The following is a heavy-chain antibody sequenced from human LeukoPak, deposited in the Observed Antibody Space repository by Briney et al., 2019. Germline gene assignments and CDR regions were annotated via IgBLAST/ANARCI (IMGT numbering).Heavy chain of an antibody. Sequence: GGSLRLSCAASGFGFSSFGMSWVRQAPGKGLEWVSGISGSGSGTYYADSVKGRFTISRDNSKNTLYPQMNSLRAEDTAVYYCAKQGCPNGVCFSYYYYMDVWGKGTTVTVSS. V-gene: IGHV3-23*01. CDR1: GFGFSSFG. D-gene: IGHD2-8*01. J-gene: IGHJ6*03. CDR3: AKQGCPNGVCFSYYYYMDV. CDR2: ISGSGSGT.